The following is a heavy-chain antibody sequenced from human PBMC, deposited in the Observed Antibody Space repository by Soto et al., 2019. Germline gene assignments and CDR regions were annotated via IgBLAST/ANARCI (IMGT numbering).Heavy chain of an antibody. CDR2: MNPNSGNT. D-gene: IGHD3-9*01. Sequence: ASVKVSCKASGYTFTSYNINWVRQATGQGLERKNWMNPNSGNTGYAQKFQGRVTMTRNTSISTAYMELSSLRSKDTAVYYCARMYYDILTGPYRDYYYYYMDVWGKGTTVTVSS. J-gene: IGHJ6*03. CDR1: GYTFTSYN. V-gene: IGHV1-8*01. CDR3: ARMYYDILTGPYRDYYYYYMDV.